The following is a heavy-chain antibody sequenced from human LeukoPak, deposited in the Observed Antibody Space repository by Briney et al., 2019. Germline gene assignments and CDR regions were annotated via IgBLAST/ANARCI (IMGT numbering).Heavy chain of an antibody. V-gene: IGHV1-18*01. J-gene: IGHJ4*02. CDR3: ARGADTGSYGSLVYFDY. D-gene: IGHD3-16*01. CDR2: ISAYSGNT. CDR1: GYTFTSYG. Sequence: WASVKVSCKASGYTFTSYGISWVRQAPGQGLEWMGLISAYSGNTNFAQKLQGRVTMTTDTSTSTAYMELRSLRSDDTAVYFCARGADTGSYGSLVYFDYWGQGTLVTVSS.